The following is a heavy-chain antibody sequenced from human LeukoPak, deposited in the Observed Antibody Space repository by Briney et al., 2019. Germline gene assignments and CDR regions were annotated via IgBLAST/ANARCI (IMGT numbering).Heavy chain of an antibody. CDR1: GFTFSSSA. CDR3: AKAEYSDAFDI. J-gene: IGHJ3*02. V-gene: IGHV3-23*01. CDR2: ISASGGST. D-gene: IGHD6-6*01. Sequence: GGSLRLSCAASGFTFSSSAMSWVRQVPGKGLEWVSGISASGGSTSYADSVKGRFTISRDNSKNTLYLQMNSLRAEDTAVYYCAKAEYSDAFDIWGQGTMVTVSS.